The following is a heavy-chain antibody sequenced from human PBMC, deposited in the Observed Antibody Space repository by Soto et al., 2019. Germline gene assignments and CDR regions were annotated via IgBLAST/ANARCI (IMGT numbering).Heavy chain of an antibody. Sequence: RNPNNGSAEDWTNHGSSWLIQKNRKGLEWMGRIDPSDSYTNYSPSFQGHVTISADKSISTAYLQWSSLKASDTAMYYCASFFSDGGNSYYYYG. CDR3: ASFFSDGGNSYYYYG. D-gene: IGHD2-21*01. CDR1: AEDWTNHG. J-gene: IGHJ6*01. CDR2: IDPSDSYT. V-gene: IGHV5-10-1*01.